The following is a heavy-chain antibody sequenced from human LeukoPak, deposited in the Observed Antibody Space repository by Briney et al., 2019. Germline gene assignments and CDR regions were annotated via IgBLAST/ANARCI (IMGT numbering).Heavy chain of an antibody. Sequence: GGSLRLSCAASGFTFSSYSMNWVRQAPGKGLEWVSYISSSSSTIYYADSVKGRFTISRDNAKNSLYLQMNSLRDEDTAVYYCARDARPYLYSSGWNYYYYGMDVWSQGTTVTVSS. D-gene: IGHD6-19*01. CDR3: ARDARPYLYSSGWNYYYYGMDV. CDR1: GFTFSSYS. V-gene: IGHV3-48*02. J-gene: IGHJ6*02. CDR2: ISSSSSTI.